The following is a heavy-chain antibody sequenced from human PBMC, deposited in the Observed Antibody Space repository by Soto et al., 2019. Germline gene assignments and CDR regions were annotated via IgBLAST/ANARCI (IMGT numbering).Heavy chain of an antibody. CDR1: GFTFYSYA. Sequence: EVQLLESGGGLVQPGGSLRLSCAASGFTFYSYAMTWVHQAPGKGLEWVSSISGGGGSTYYADSVKGRFTISRDSSKNTLYLQMNSLRTEDTAVYYCAKAHSFVELGTFDYWGQGSLVTVSS. CDR2: ISGGGGST. D-gene: IGHD1-7*01. J-gene: IGHJ4*02. CDR3: AKAHSFVELGTFDY. V-gene: IGHV3-23*01.